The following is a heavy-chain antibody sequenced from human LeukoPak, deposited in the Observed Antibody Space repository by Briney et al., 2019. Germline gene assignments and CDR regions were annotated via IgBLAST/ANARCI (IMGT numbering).Heavy chain of an antibody. CDR3: ARAGYSGYDYNGGY. J-gene: IGHJ4*02. V-gene: IGHV3-30*02. CDR1: GFIFSSYG. Sequence: GGSLRLSCAASGFIFSSYGMHWVRQAPGKGLEWVAFLRFDGSNKYYADSVKGRFTISRDNSKNSLYMQMNSLRAEDTAVYYCARAGYSGYDYNGGYWGQGTLVTVSS. CDR2: LRFDGSNK. D-gene: IGHD5-12*01.